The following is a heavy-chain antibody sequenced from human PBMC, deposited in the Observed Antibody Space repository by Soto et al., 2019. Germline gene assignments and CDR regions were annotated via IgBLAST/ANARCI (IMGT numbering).Heavy chain of an antibody. D-gene: IGHD2-15*01. Sequence: GSLRLSCAASGFMFSAYWMSWVRQAPGKGLDWVANIHGDGGKIYYVDSVKGRFTISRDNAKRSLYLQMNSLGAEDTGVYYCAREAIVVEVATTDDAFDIWGQGXVVTVSS. CDR2: IHGDGGKI. CDR3: AREAIVVEVATTDDAFDI. J-gene: IGHJ3*02. V-gene: IGHV3-7*01. CDR1: GFMFSAYW.